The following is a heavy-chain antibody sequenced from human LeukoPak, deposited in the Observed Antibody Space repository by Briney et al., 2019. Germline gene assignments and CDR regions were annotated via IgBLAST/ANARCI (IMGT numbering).Heavy chain of an antibody. J-gene: IGHJ4*02. CDR2: INSDGSAT. CDR3: ATTLTRDSSGSYGALDY. D-gene: IGHD6-19*01. V-gene: IGHV3-74*01. CDR1: GFTFSSYW. Sequence: PGGSLRLSCAASGFTFSSYWMHWVRQAPGKGLVWVSRINSDGSATGYADSVKGRLTISRDNAKNTLYLQMNSLRVEDTAVYYCATTLTRDSSGSYGALDYWGQGALVTVSS.